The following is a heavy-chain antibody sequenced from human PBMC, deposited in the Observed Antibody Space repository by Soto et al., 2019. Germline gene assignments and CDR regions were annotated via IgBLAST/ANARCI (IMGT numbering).Heavy chain of an antibody. J-gene: IGHJ5*02. CDR1: GYTFTGYY. CDR2: INPNIGDT. V-gene: IGHV1-2*04. D-gene: IGHD2-2*01. Sequence: ASVKVSCKASGYTFTGYYMHWVRQAPGQGLEWMGWINPNIGDTNYAQKLQGWVTMTRDTSTSTAYMELRSLRSDDTAVYYCARDAPPSIVVVPAANWFDPWGQGTLVTVSS. CDR3: ARDAPPSIVVVPAANWFDP.